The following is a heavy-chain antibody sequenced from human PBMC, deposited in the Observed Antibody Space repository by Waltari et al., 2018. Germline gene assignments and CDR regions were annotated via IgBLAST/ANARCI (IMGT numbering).Heavy chain of an antibody. V-gene: IGHV4-34*12. CDR1: GGSFSGYY. D-gene: IGHD3-10*01. CDR2: IVHSGST. J-gene: IGHJ6*03. CDR3: ARLPPSGRPNYYYYMDV. Sequence: QVQLQQWGAGLLKPSETLSLTCAVYGGSFSGYYWSWIRQPPGKGLEWIGEIVHSGSTNYNPSLKSRVTISVDTSKNQFSLKLSSVTAADTAVYYCARLPPSGRPNYYYYMDVWGKGTTVTVSS.